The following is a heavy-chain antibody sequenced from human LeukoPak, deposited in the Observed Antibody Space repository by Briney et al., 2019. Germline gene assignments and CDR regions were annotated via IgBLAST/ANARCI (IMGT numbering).Heavy chain of an antibody. CDR3: ARGRYDSSGYYPNWFDP. J-gene: IGHJ5*02. CDR2: INHSGST. Sequence: SETLSLTCAVYGGSFSGYYWSWIRQPPGKGLEWIGEINHSGSTNYNPSLKSRVTISVDTSKNQFSLKLSSVTAADTAVYYCARGRYDSSGYYPNWFDPWGQGTLVTVSS. V-gene: IGHV4-34*01. D-gene: IGHD3-22*01. CDR1: GGSFSGYY.